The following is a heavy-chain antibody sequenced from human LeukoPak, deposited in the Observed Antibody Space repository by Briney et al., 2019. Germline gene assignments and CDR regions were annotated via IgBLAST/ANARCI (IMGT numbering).Heavy chain of an antibody. D-gene: IGHD5-18*01. J-gene: IGHJ4*02. CDR3: ARIGRIRLWLRGPGGYFDY. CDR1: GYTFTSYG. V-gene: IGHV1-18*01. Sequence: ASVKVSCKASGYTFTSYGISWVRQAPGQGLEWMGWISAYNGNTNYAQKLQGRVTMTTDTSTSTAYMELRSLRSDDTAVYYCARIGRIRLWLRGPGGYFDYWGQGTQVTVSS. CDR2: ISAYNGNT.